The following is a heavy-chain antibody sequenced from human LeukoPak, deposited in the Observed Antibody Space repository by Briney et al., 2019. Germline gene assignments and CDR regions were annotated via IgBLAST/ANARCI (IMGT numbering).Heavy chain of an antibody. CDR2: INPNSGGT. D-gene: IGHD3-22*01. CDR3: ARSAHVVVKDY. CDR1: GYTFSGYY. V-gene: IGHV1-2*02. J-gene: IGHJ4*02. Sequence: ASVKVSCKASGYTFSGYYMRWGRQAPGQGLGWMGGINPNSGGTNYAQMFQGRVTKPRDTSISTAYTELSKLRSADTAVYYCARSAHVVVKDYWGQGTLVTVSS.